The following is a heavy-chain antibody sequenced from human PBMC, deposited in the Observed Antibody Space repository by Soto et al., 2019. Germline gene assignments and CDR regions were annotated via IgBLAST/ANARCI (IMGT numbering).Heavy chain of an antibody. CDR2: IIPIFGTA. CDR1: GSTFSSYA. CDR3: ARGRQDIVVVPAATWFDP. Sequence: QVQLVQSGAEVKKPGSSVKVSCKASGSTFSSYAISWVRQAPGQGLEWMGGIIPIFGTANYAQKFEGRVTITADESTSTAYMELSSLRSEDTAVYYCARGRQDIVVVPAATWFDPWGQGTLVTVSS. D-gene: IGHD2-2*01. J-gene: IGHJ5*02. V-gene: IGHV1-69*01.